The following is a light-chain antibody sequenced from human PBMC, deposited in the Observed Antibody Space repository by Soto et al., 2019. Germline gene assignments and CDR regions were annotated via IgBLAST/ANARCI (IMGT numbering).Light chain of an antibody. CDR1: QSVSSSF. V-gene: IGKV3-20*01. Sequence: EIVLTQSPGTLSLSPGERATLSCRASQSVSSSFIAWYQHKPGQAPRLLIYGASSRATGIPDRFSGSGSGTDFTLTISRLEPEDFAVYFGQQYGSSPPQTFGQGTKVEIK. CDR3: QQYGSSPPQT. J-gene: IGKJ2*01. CDR2: GAS.